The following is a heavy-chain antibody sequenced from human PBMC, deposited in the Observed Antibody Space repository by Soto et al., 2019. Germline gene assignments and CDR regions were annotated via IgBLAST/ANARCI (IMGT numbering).Heavy chain of an antibody. J-gene: IGHJ4*02. CDR2: IYWNDDK. CDR3: ARRPRYSKYVDY. D-gene: IGHD4-4*01. V-gene: IGHV2-5*01. CDR1: GFSLSTDGVG. Sequence: QITLKESGPTLVKPTQTLTLTCTFSGFSLSTDGVGVGWIRQPPGKALECLALIYWNDDKRYSPFLKSRLTIAKDTSKIHLVLTMTNVDPADTATYYCARRPRYSKYVDYWGQGTLVTVSS.